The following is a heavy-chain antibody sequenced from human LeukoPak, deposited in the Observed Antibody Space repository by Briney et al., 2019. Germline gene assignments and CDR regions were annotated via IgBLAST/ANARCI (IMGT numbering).Heavy chain of an antibody. CDR1: GYTFTGYY. CDR2: INPNSGGT. J-gene: IGHJ6*02. D-gene: IGHD5-12*01. V-gene: IGHV1-2*02. Sequence: ASVKVSCEASGYTFTGYYMHWVRQAPGQRLEWMGWINPNSGGTNYAQKFQGRVTMTRDTSISTAYMELSRLRSDDTAVYYCARSVLYSGYAQYYYYGMDVWGQGTTVTVSS. CDR3: ARSVLYSGYAQYYYYGMDV.